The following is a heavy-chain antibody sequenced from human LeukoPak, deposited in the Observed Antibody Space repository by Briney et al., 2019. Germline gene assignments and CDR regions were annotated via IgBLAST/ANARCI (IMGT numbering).Heavy chain of an antibody. CDR1: GDSTSSAPYY. Sequence: SETLSLTCTVSGDSTSSAPYYWSWIRQHPGKGLEWIGYIYYNGQTFYNPSLKSRVSISIDTSKNQFSLKLSSATAADTAVYYCARGKEYVYYFDYWGQGTLVTVSS. CDR2: IYYNGQT. CDR3: ARGKEYVYYFDY. J-gene: IGHJ4*02. V-gene: IGHV4-31*03. D-gene: IGHD2-2*01.